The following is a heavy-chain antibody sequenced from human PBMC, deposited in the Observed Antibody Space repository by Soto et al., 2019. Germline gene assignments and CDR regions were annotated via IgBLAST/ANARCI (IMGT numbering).Heavy chain of an antibody. CDR1: GGTFSTYA. Sequence: QVQLVQSGAEVKQPGSWVKVSCKTSGGTFSTYAIYWVRQAPGQGLEWMGAIIPLFGTADYAQKFQGRVTITADESTSTAYMELSSLRSEDTAVYYCARPKGSYSSGYYYFDYWGQGTLVTVSS. J-gene: IGHJ4*02. V-gene: IGHV1-69*01. CDR3: ARPKGSYSSGYYYFDY. D-gene: IGHD6-19*01. CDR2: IIPLFGTA.